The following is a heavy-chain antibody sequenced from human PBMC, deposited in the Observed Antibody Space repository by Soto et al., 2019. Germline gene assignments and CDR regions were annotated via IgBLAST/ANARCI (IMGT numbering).Heavy chain of an antibody. V-gene: IGHV3-7*01. J-gene: IGHJ4*02. D-gene: IGHD1-26*01. CDR2: INPGGSEE. Sequence: EVQLVDSGGGLVQPGGSLRLSCTASGFSFSTFWMSWVRQAPGKGLEWVANINPGGSEEYYVDSVKGRFTISRDNAKNSLYLQMNSLNAEDTAMYYGARDIVPPGICFDYWGQGALVSVSS. CDR3: ARDIVPPGICFDY. CDR1: GFSFSTFW.